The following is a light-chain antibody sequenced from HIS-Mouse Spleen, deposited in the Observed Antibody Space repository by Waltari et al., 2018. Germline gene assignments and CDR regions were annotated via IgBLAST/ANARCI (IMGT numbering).Light chain of an antibody. Sequence: DIQMTQSPSSVSASVGDRVTITCRASQGISSWLAWYQHKPGKAPKLLIYAASSLQSGVPSRCSGSGSGTDFTLTSSSLHPEDFATYYCQQANSFPLTFGGGTKVEIK. J-gene: IGKJ4*01. V-gene: IGKV1-12*01. CDR3: QQANSFPLT. CDR2: AAS. CDR1: QGISSW.